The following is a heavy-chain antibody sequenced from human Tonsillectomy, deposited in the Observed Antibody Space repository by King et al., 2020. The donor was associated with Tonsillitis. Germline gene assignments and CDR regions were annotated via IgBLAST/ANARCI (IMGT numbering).Heavy chain of an antibody. CDR3: ARGKYCDGDCYSGDAFDI. CDR1: AYTFTTYW. J-gene: IGHJ3*02. CDR2: IYIGDSDT. V-gene: IGHV5-51*03. Sequence: VQLVESGAEVKKPGESLKISCTCSAYTFTTYWIGWVRQMPGKGLEWMGIIYIGDSDTRYSPSFQGQVTISADKSIITAYLQWSSLKASDTAMYYCARGKYCDGDCYSGDAFDIWGQGTMVTVSS. D-gene: IGHD2-21*01.